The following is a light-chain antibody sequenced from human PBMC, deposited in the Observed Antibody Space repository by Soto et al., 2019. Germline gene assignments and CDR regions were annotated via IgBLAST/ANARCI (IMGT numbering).Light chain of an antibody. J-gene: IGLJ2*01. CDR3: AACGDSLNGPV. Sequence: QAVVTQPPSASGTPGQTVTISCSGSSSNIGLNDVHWYRQLSGTAPQILIYDTNQQATGVPDRFSGSRSATSASLAIHGLESEDEADYHCAACGDSLNGPVFGGGTQLTVL. CDR2: DTN. V-gene: IGLV1-44*01. CDR1: SSNIGLND.